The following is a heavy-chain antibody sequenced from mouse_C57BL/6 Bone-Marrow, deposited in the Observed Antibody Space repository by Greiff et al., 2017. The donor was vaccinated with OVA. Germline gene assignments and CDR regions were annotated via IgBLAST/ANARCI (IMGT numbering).Heavy chain of an antibody. CDR2: ISSGSSTI. D-gene: IGHD1-1*01. V-gene: IGHV5-17*01. CDR1: GFTFSDYG. CDR3: ARQGNGSSYWYFDV. J-gene: IGHJ1*03. Sequence: EVQLVESGGGLVKPGGSLKLSCAASGFTFSDYGMHWVRQAPEKGLEWVAYISSGSSTIYYAATVKGRFTISRDNAKNTLFLQMTSLRSEDTAMYYCARQGNGSSYWYFDVWGTGTTVTVSS.